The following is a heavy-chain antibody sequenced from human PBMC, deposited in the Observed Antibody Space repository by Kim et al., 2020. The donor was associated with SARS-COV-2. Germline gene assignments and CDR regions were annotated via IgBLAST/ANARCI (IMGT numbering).Heavy chain of an antibody. CDR2: ISGSGGST. V-gene: IGHV3-23*01. J-gene: IGHJ5*02. Sequence: GGSLRLSCAASGFTFSSYAMSWVRQAPGKGLEWVSAISGSGGSTYYADSVKGRFTISRDNSKNTLYLQMNSLRAEDTAVYYCAKAGYSSSWYRGDNWFDPWGQGTLVTVSS. CDR1: GFTFSSYA. D-gene: IGHD6-13*01. CDR3: AKAGYSSSWYRGDNWFDP.